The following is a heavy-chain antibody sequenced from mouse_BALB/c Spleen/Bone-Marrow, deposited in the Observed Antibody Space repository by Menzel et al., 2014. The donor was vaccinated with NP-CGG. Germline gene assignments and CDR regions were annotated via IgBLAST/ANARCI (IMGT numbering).Heavy chain of an antibody. CDR1: GFNIKDTY. CDR2: IDPANGNT. CDR3: ARPIFL. Sequence: EVKLVESGAELVKPGASVKLSCTASGFNIKDTYMHWVKQRPEQGLGWIGRIDPANGNTKYDPKFQGKATITADTSSNTAYLQLSSLTSEDTAVYYCARPIFLWGQGTSVTVSS. V-gene: IGHV14-3*02. J-gene: IGHJ4*01.